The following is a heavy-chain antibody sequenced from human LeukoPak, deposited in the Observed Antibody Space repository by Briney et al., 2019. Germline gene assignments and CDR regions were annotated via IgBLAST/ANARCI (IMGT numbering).Heavy chain of an antibody. CDR1: GGSITGYY. D-gene: IGHD3-22*01. CDR3: ARDSDYDYYFDY. Sequence: TSETLSLTCTASGGSITGYYWSWIRQPPGKGLEWIWYIHYSGSTNYNPSLKSRVTISLDTSKSQFSMKLSSVTAADTAVYYCARDSDYDYYFDYWGQGTLVTVSS. J-gene: IGHJ4*02. CDR2: IHYSGST. V-gene: IGHV4-59*12.